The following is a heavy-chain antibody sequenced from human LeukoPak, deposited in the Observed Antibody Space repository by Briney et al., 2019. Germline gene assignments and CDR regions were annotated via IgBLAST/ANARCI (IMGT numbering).Heavy chain of an antibody. CDR3: ARDLLAGSGWFKDP. J-gene: IGHJ5*02. V-gene: IGHV1-3*01. D-gene: IGHD6-19*01. CDR2: INAGNGNT. Sequence: ASVKVSCKASGYTFTSYAMHWVRQAPGQRLEWMGWINAGNGNTKYSQKFQGRVTITRDTSASTAYMELSSLRSEDAAVYYCARDLLAGSGWFKDPWGQGTLVTVSS. CDR1: GYTFTSYA.